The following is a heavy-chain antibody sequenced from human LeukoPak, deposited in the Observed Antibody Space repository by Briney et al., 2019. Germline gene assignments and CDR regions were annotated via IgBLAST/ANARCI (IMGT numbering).Heavy chain of an antibody. CDR3: ARGELGYFDY. V-gene: IGHV4-39*07. J-gene: IGHJ4*02. CDR1: GGSISSSGYY. CDR2: IYYSGST. Sequence: SETLSLTCTVSGGSISSSGYYWGWVRQPPGKGLEWIGSIYYSGSTYYNPSLRSRVTISVDTSRNQFSLKLNSVTAADTAVYYCARGELGYFDYWGQGTLVTVSS. D-gene: IGHD1-7*01.